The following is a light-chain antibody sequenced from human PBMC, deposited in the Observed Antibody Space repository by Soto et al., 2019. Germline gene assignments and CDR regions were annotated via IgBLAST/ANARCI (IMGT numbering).Light chain of an antibody. V-gene: IGKV3-20*01. CDR1: QSVSSSY. CDR2: GAS. J-gene: IGKJ1*01. CDR3: QQYGSSQS. Sequence: EIVLTQSPGTLSLSPGERATLSCRASQSVSSSYLAWYQQKPGQAPRLLIYGASSRATGIPDRFSGSGSGTDFTLTISRLALEDFAIDYCQQYGSSQSFDQGTKVEIK.